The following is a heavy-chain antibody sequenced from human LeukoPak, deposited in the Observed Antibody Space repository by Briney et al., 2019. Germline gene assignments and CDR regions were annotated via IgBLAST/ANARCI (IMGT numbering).Heavy chain of an antibody. D-gene: IGHD5-24*01. Sequence: GGSLRLSCAASGFPISNYWLSWVRQAPGKGLEWVASISPDASVKHYVDSVKGRFTISRDNAENSLSLQMGGLRAEDTAVYYCARLLGMVTTFDIWGQGTVVTVSS. CDR2: ISPDASVK. CDR1: GFPISNYW. CDR3: ARLLGMVTTFDI. J-gene: IGHJ3*02. V-gene: IGHV3-7*02.